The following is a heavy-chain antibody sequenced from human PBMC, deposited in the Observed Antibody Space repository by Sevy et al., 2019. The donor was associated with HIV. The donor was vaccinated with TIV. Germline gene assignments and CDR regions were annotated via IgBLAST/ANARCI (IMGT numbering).Heavy chain of an antibody. D-gene: IGHD2-21*01. CDR2: IGTLGDT. CDR3: VRGLQTHCDRTACPLDH. Sequence: GGSLRLSCAGYGFSFSGSDMHWVRQPTGKGLEWISSIGTLGDTFYAGSVKGRFTITRDNAKSSLYLEMSSLRAGDTALYYCVRGLQTHCDRTACPLDHWGQGTLVTVSS. J-gene: IGHJ5*02. CDR1: GFSFSGSD. V-gene: IGHV3-13*01.